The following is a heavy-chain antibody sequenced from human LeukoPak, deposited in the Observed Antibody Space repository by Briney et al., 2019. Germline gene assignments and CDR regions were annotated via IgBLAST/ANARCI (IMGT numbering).Heavy chain of an antibody. CDR1: GFTFSSYA. J-gene: IGHJ6*02. Sequence: GGSLRLSCAASGFTFSSYAMHWVRRAPGKGLEYVSAISSNGGSTYYANSVKGRFTISRDNAKNSLYLQMNSLRAEDTAVYYCARDKIAAAGTDYYYGMDVWGQGTTVTVSS. D-gene: IGHD6-13*01. CDR3: ARDKIAAAGTDYYYGMDV. V-gene: IGHV3-64*01. CDR2: ISSNGGST.